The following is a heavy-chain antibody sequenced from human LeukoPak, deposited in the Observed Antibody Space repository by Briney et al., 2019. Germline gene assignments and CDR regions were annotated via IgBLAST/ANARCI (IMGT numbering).Heavy chain of an antibody. J-gene: IGHJ4*02. CDR1: GFTFSSYG. D-gene: IGHD6-19*01. Sequence: GRSLRLSCAASGFTFSSYGMHWVRPAPGKGLEWVAVIWYDGSNKYYADSVKGRFTISRDNSKNTLYLQMNRLRAEDTAVYYCARGAGIAVAPFDYWGQGTLVTVSS. CDR2: IWYDGSNK. V-gene: IGHV3-33*01. CDR3: ARGAGIAVAPFDY.